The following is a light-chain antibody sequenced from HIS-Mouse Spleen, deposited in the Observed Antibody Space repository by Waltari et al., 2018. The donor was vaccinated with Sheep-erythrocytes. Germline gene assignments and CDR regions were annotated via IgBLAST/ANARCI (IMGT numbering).Light chain of an antibody. J-gene: IGLJ1*01. CDR3: CSYAGSYNHV. Sequence: QSALTQPRSVSGSPGQPVTISCTGTSSDVGGYNYVSWYQQNPGKAPKLMIYDVSKRPSGVPDRFSGSKSGNTASLTISGLQAEDEADYYCCSYAGSYNHVFATGTKVTVL. V-gene: IGLV2-11*01. CDR1: SSDVGGYNY. CDR2: DVS.